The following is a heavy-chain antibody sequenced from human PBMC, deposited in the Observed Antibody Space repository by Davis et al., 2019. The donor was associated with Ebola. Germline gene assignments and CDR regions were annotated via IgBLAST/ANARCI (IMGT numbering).Heavy chain of an antibody. CDR1: GYTFTSYY. J-gene: IGHJ3*02. CDR3: ARSPRTRDAFDI. CDR2: INPSGGST. V-gene: IGHV1-46*01. D-gene: IGHD1-14*01. Sequence: ASVKVSCKASGYTFTSYYMHWVRQAPGQGLEWMGIINPSGGSTSYAQKFQGRVTITRDTSTSTAYMELRSLRSDDTAVYYCARSPRTRDAFDIWGQGTMVTVSS.